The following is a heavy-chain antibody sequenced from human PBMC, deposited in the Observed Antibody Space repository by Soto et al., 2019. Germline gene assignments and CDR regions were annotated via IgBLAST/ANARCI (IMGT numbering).Heavy chain of an antibody. D-gene: IGHD4-17*01. J-gene: IGHJ4*02. CDR2: IYYTGST. Sequence: PSETLSLTCIVSGDSIRSYYWSWIRQPPGKGLEWIGYIYYTGSTKYNPSLKSRVTLSLGTSRNQLSLKLSSVTAADTAVYYCTRVGGYYGDYPNFDYWGPGTLVTVSS. CDR1: GDSIRSYY. CDR3: TRVGGYYGDYPNFDY. V-gene: IGHV4-59*01.